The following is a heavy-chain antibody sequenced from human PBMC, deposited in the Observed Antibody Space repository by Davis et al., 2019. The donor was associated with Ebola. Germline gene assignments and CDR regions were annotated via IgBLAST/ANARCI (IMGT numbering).Heavy chain of an antibody. CDR3: ARDTLYLQYSSSSNAFYYYYGMDV. Sequence: ASVKVSCKASGYTFTSYGISWVRQAPGQGLEWMGWISAYNGNTNYAQKLQGRVTMTTDTSTSTAYMELRSLRSDDTAVYYCARDTLYLQYSSSSNAFYYYYGMDVWGQGTTVTVSS. V-gene: IGHV1-18*01. CDR2: ISAYNGNT. CDR1: GYTFTSYG. J-gene: IGHJ6*02. D-gene: IGHD6-6*01.